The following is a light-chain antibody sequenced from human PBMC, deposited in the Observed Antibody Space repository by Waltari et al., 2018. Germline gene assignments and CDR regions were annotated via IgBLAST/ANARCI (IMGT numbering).Light chain of an antibody. V-gene: IGLV2-14*01. CDR2: EVS. CDR1: SSDVGAYNY. J-gene: IGLJ2*01. CDR3: SSYTSSSTLL. Sequence: QSALTQPASVSGSPGQSITISCTGTSSDVGAYNYVSWYQQHPDKAPKLIIYEVSNRPSGVSNRFSGSKSGNTASLTISGLQAEDEADYYCSSYTSSSTLLFGGGIKLTVL.